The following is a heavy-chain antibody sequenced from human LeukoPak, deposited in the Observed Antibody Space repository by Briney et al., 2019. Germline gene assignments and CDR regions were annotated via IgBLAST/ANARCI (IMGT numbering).Heavy chain of an antibody. D-gene: IGHD5-18*01. Sequence: GRSLRLSCAASGFTFSSYAMHWVRQAPGKGLEWVAVISYDGSNKYYADSVKGRFTISRDNSKNTLYLQMNSLRAEDTAVYYCARGGYSYGEEGFFDYWGQETLVTVSS. CDR1: GFTFSSYA. CDR3: ARGGYSYGEEGFFDY. CDR2: ISYDGSNK. V-gene: IGHV3-30*04. J-gene: IGHJ4*02.